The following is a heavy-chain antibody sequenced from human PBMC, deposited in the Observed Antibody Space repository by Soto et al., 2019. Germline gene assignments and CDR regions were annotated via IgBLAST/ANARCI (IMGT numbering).Heavy chain of an antibody. CDR2: INHSEST. J-gene: IGHJ5*02. D-gene: IGHD2-15*01. V-gene: IGHV4-34*01. CDR3: ASGGSCSGGSCPNWFDP. Sequence: SETLSLTCAVYGGSFSGYYWSWIRQPPGKGLEWIGEINHSESTNYSPSLKSRVTISLDMSKNQFSLKLSSVTAADTAVYYCASGGSCSGGSCPNWFDPWGQGTLVTV. CDR1: GGSFSGYY.